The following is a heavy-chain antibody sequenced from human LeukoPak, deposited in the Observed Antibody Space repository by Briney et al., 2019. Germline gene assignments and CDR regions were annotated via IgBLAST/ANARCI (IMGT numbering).Heavy chain of an antibody. D-gene: IGHD3-22*01. CDR1: GYTFTSYG. V-gene: IGHV1-18*01. CDR3: ARGSVVITADAFDI. CDR2: ISAYNGNT. Sequence: RASVKVSCKASGYTFTSYGISWVRQAPGQGLEWMGWISAYNGNTNYAQKLQGRVTMTTDTSTSTAYMELRSLISDDTAVYYCARGSVVITADAFDIWGQGTMVTVSS. J-gene: IGHJ3*02.